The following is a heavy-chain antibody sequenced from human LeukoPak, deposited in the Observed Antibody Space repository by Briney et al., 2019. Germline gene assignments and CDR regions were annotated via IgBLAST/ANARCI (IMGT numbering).Heavy chain of an antibody. J-gene: IGHJ4*02. CDR2: IYYSGIT. CDR1: GDSISSYY. CDR3: VRDLWGAGGTQY. V-gene: IGHV4-59*01. D-gene: IGHD1-26*01. Sequence: SETLSLTCTVSGDSISSYYWSWIRQPPGKGLEWIAYIYYSGITNYNPSLKSRVTISVDTSKNQFSLKLSSVTAADTAVYYCVRDLWGAGGTQYWGQGILVTVSS.